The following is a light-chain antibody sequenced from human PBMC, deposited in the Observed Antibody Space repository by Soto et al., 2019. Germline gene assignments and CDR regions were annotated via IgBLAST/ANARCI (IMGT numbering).Light chain of an antibody. J-gene: IGKJ4*01. Sequence: ILLTQSPGTLSLSPGERATLSCRASQSVSSYIAWYQQKPGQAPRLLIYDASNRATGVPARFSGSGSGADFTLTISSLEPEDFEVYYCQQRGNWPRTFGGGTKVDIK. V-gene: IGKV3-11*01. CDR1: QSVSSY. CDR3: QQRGNWPRT. CDR2: DAS.